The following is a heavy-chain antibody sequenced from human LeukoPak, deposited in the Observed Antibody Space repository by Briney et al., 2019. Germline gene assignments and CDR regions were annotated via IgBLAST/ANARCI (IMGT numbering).Heavy chain of an antibody. V-gene: IGHV3-23*01. D-gene: IGHD2-15*01. CDR1: GFIFSKFG. J-gene: IGHJ4*02. CDR2: IGGSGHTT. Sequence: GRSLRLSCAASGFIFSKFGMTWARQAPGKGLEWVSAIGGSGHTTYYTDSVKGRFTISRDNSKNTLYLQMNSLRAEDTAVYYCATLVESASYYWGQGTLVTVSS. CDR3: ATLVESASYY.